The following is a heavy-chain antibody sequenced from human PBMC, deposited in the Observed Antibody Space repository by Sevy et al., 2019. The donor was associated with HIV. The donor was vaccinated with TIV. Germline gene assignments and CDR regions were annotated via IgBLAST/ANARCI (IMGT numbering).Heavy chain of an antibody. CDR1: GGSITSLY. J-gene: IGHJ4*02. CDR2: IYYNGHI. D-gene: IGHD1-26*01. V-gene: IGHV4-59*08. CDR3: AGENAWGRGYS. Sequence: SETLSLTCTVSGGSITSLYWIWIRQPPGKGLEWIANIYYNGHIKYNPSLKSRVTLSLDTSKNQFSLRLSSVTAADTVMYYCAGENAWGRGYSWGQGTLVTVSS.